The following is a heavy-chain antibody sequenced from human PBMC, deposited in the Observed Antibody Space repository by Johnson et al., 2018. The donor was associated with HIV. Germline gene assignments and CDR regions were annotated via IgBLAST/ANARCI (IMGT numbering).Heavy chain of an antibody. CDR1: GFTFSSYA. V-gene: IGHV3-30-3*01. CDR2: ISYDGSNK. Sequence: QVQLVESGGGVVQPGRSLRLSCAVSGFTFSSYAMHWVRQAPGKGLEWVAVISYDGSNKYYADSVRVRFTISRDNSKNTLYLPMNRLRAEDTAVYYCAREGGALDAWGQGTRVTVSS. CDR3: AREGGALDA. D-gene: IGHD1-26*01. J-gene: IGHJ3*01.